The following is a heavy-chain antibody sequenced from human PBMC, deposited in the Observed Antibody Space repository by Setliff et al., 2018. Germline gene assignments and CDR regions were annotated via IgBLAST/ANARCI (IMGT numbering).Heavy chain of an antibody. V-gene: IGHV3-9*01. D-gene: IGHD3-16*02. J-gene: IGHJ3*01. CDR2: IIWKNGCT. Sequence: GGSLRLSCAACGFTFGDYVMHWVRQGPGGGLEWVSGIIWKNGCTVYADSVKGRFTISRDSSKNTLYLQMNSLRADDTAVYYCARVANPGSNSCYRPLDVWGQGTMVTVSS. CDR1: GFTFGDYV. CDR3: ARVANPGSNSCYRPLDV.